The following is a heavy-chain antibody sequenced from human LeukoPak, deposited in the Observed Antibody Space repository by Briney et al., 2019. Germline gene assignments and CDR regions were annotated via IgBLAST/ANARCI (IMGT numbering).Heavy chain of an antibody. V-gene: IGHV4-34*01. CDR2: INHSGCT. D-gene: IGHD4-17*01. CDR1: GGSFSGYY. Sequence: PSETLSLTCAVYGGSFSGYYWSWIRQPPGKGLEWIGEINHSGCTNYNPSLKSRVTISVDTSKNQFSLKLSSVTAADTAVYYCARALSTVTWYFDLWGRGTLVTVSS. J-gene: IGHJ2*01. CDR3: ARALSTVTWYFDL.